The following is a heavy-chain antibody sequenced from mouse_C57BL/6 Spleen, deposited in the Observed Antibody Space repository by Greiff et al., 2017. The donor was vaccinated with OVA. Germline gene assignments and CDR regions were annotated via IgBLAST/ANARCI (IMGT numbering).Heavy chain of an antibody. CDR3: TTQNAMDY. V-gene: IGHV14-4*01. J-gene: IGHJ4*01. Sequence: DVQLQESGAELVRPGASVKLSCTASGFNIKDDYMHWVKQRPEQGLEWIGWIDPENGDTEYASKFQGKATITADTSSNTAYLQLSSLTSEDTAVYYCTTQNAMDYWGQGTSVTVSS. CDR2: IDPENGDT. CDR1: GFNIKDDY.